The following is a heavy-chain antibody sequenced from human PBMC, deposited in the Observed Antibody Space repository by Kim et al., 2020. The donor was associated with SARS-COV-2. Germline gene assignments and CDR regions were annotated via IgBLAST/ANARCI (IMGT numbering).Heavy chain of an antibody. Sequence: GGSLRLSCAASGFTFSYYSMHWVRQAPGKGLVWVSSISNSRNSTYHAGSLKGRFTISRDNAKNSLYLQMNSLSVDDTAVYYWARGSGICCSRGRYFDFWGQGTLVTVSS. CDR2: ISNSRNST. D-gene: IGHD3-16*01. V-gene: IGHV3-21*01. J-gene: IGHJ4*02. CDR1: GFTFSYYS. CDR3: ARGSGICCSRGRYFDF.